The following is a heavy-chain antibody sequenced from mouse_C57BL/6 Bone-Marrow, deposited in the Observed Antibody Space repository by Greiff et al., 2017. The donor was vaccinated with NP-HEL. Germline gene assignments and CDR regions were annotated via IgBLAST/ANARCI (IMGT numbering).Heavy chain of an antibody. CDR2: INPNYGTT. V-gene: IGHV1-39*01. CDR3: ASDGYYSYWYFDV. Sequence: VHVKQSGPELVKPGASVKISCKASGYSFTDYNMNWVKQSNGKSLEWIGVINPNYGTTSYNQKFNGKATLTVDQSSSTAYMQLNSLTSEDSAVYYCASDGYYSYWYFDVWGTGTTVTVSS. D-gene: IGHD2-3*01. CDR1: GYSFTDYN. J-gene: IGHJ1*03.